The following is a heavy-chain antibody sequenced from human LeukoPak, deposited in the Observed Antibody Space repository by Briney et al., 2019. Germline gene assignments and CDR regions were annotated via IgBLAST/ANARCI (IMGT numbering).Heavy chain of an antibody. CDR3: ARDQGLVAAAGTSAHYGMDV. Sequence: GGSLRLSCAASGFTFSSYWMSWVRQAPGKGLEWVANIKQDGSEKYYMDSVKGRFTISRDNAKNSLYLQMNSLRAEDTAVYYCARDQGLVAAAGTSAHYGMDVWGQGTTVTVSS. J-gene: IGHJ6*02. V-gene: IGHV3-7*01. CDR2: IKQDGSEK. CDR1: GFTFSSYW. D-gene: IGHD6-13*01.